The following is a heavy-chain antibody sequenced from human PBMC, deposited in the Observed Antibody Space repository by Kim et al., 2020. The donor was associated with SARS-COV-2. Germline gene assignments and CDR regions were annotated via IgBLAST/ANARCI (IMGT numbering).Heavy chain of an antibody. D-gene: IGHD2-15*01. V-gene: IGHV1-46*01. CDR3: ARDWGGGRIDPYFDY. Sequence: ASVKVSCKASGYTFTSYYMHWVRQAPGQGLEWMGIINPSGGSTSYAQKFQGRVTMTRDTSTSTVYMELSSLRSEDTAVYYCARDWGGGRIDPYFDYWGQGTLVTVSS. J-gene: IGHJ4*02. CDR2: INPSGGST. CDR1: GYTFTSYY.